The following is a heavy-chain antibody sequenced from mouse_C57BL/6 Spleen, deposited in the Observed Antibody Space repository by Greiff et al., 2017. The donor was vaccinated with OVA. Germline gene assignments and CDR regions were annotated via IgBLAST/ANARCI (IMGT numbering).Heavy chain of an antibody. Sequence: EVKLLESGPELVKPGASVKISCKASGYSFTDYNMNWVKQSNGKSLEWIGVINPNYGTTSYNQKFKGKATLTVDQSSSTAYMQLNSLTSEYSAVYDCARGDGDGDYDYFDYWGQGTTLTVSS. J-gene: IGHJ2*01. CDR3: ARGDGDGDYDYFDY. CDR1: GYSFTDYN. CDR2: INPNYGTT. D-gene: IGHD2-13*01. V-gene: IGHV1-39*01.